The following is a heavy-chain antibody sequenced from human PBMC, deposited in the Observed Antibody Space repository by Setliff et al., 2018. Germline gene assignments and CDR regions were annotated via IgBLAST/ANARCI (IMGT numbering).Heavy chain of an antibody. CDR3: ARAADSYGPPRSYMDV. CDR2: ISGYGSRT. J-gene: IGHJ6*03. CDR1: GFTSSSYA. D-gene: IGHD5-18*01. Sequence: SLRLSCAASGFTSSSYAMTWVRQAPGKGLEWVSGISGYGSRTYYADSVKGRSTISRDNSQNTMYLQMNSLRAEDTAVYYCARAADSYGPPRSYMDVWGKGTTVTVSS. V-gene: IGHV3-23*01.